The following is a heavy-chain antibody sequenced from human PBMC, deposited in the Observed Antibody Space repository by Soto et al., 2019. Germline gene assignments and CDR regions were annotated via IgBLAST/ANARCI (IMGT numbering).Heavy chain of an antibody. D-gene: IGHD3-3*01. CDR3: ARDIYDFWSGDYYYGMDV. V-gene: IGHV1-18*01. Sequence: ASVKVSFKASGYTFTSYGISWVRQAPGQGLEWMGWISAYNGNTNYAQKLQGRVTMTTDTSTSTAYMELRSLRSDDTAVYYCARDIYDFWSGDYYYGMDVWGQGTTVTVSS. CDR1: GYTFTSYG. J-gene: IGHJ6*02. CDR2: ISAYNGNT.